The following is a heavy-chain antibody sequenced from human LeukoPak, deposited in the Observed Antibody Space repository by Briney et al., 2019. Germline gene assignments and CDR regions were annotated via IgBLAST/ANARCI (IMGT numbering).Heavy chain of an antibody. D-gene: IGHD3-10*01. CDR2: ISSSGSTI. V-gene: IGHV3-11*01. J-gene: IGHJ5*02. CDR3: ARVYGSRSYYRIFWFDP. CDR1: GFTFSDYD. Sequence: GGSLRLSCAASGFTFSDYDMSWIRQAPGKGLEWVSYISSSGSTIYYADSVKGRFTISRDNATNSLYLQMNSLRAEDTAVYYCARVYGSRSYYRIFWFDPWGQGTLVTVSS.